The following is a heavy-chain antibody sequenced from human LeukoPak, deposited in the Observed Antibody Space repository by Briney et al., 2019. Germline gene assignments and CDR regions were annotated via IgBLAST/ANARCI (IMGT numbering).Heavy chain of an antibody. CDR3: ARDPRGGYCSSTSCAWGDAFDI. CDR2: MYHSGST. Sequence: SETLSLTCTVSGYPISSGYYWGWIRQPPGKGLEWIGSMYHSGSTYYNPSLKSRVTISVDTSKNQFSLKLSSVTAADTAVYYCARDPRGGYCSSTSCAWGDAFDIWGQGTMVTVSS. CDR1: GYPISSGYY. J-gene: IGHJ3*02. V-gene: IGHV4-38-2*02. D-gene: IGHD2-2*01.